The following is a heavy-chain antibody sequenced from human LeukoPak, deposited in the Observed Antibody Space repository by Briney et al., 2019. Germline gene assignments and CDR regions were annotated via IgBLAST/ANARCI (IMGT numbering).Heavy chain of an antibody. Sequence: GGSLRLSCAASGFTFSDYYMSWIRQAPGKGLEWVSSISSSGSTIYYADSVKGRFTISRDNAKNSLYLQMNSLRAEDTAVYYCASVVAATRGIDYWGQGTLVTVSS. CDR2: ISSSGSTI. V-gene: IGHV3-11*01. CDR1: GFTFSDYY. J-gene: IGHJ4*02. D-gene: IGHD2-15*01. CDR3: ASVVAATRGIDY.